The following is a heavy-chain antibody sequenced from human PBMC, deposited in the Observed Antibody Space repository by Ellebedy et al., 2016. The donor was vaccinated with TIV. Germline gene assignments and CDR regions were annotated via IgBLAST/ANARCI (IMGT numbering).Heavy chain of an antibody. Sequence: AASVKVSCKASGYIFTAYTLHWVRQAPGQRLEWMGWINAANGNPSYSQNFQGRVTITSDPSATTAYMELSGLRSEDTAIYYCARDRDYFGSGMEYYSGMDVWGQGTTVTVSS. CDR3: ARDRDYFGSGMEYYSGMDV. D-gene: IGHD3-10*01. CDR1: GYIFTAYT. J-gene: IGHJ6*02. V-gene: IGHV1-3*01. CDR2: INAANGNP.